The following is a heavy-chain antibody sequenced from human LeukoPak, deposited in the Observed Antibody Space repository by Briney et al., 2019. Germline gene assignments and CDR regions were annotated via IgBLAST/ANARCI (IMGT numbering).Heavy chain of an antibody. D-gene: IGHD3-22*01. CDR1: GGTFSSYA. V-gene: IGHV1-69*05. J-gene: IGHJ6*03. CDR2: IIPIFGTA. Sequence: SVKVSCKASGGTFSSYAISWVRQAPGQGLEWMGRIIPIFGTANYAQKFQGRVTITTDESTSTAYMELSSLRSEDTAVYYCARDGVYDSSGYYLGFPYYYYYMDVWGKGTTVTVSS. CDR3: ARDGVYDSSGYYLGFPYYYYYMDV.